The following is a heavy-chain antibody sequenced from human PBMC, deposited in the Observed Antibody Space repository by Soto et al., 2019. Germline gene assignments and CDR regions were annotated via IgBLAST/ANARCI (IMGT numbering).Heavy chain of an antibody. CDR2: IIPIIGTA. CDR1: GGTFSSYG. CDR3: ARPTYYDFWSGYQTGYYYYGMDL. D-gene: IGHD3-3*01. Sequence: QVQLVQSGAEVKKPGSSVKVSCKASGGTFSSYGISWVRQAPGQGLEWMGGIIPIIGTANYAQKFQGRVTITADESTSTAYMELSSLRSADTAVYYCARPTYYDFWSGYQTGYYYYGMDLWGQGTTVTVSS. J-gene: IGHJ6*02. V-gene: IGHV1-69*12.